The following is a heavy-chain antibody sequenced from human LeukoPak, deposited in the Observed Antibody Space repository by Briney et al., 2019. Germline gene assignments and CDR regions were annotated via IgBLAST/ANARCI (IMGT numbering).Heavy chain of an antibody. CDR1: GGSISSYY. Sequence: SETLSLTCTVSGGSISSYYWSWIRQPPGKGLEWIGYIYYSGSTNYNPSLTSRVTISVDTSKNQFSLKLSSVTAADTAVYYCARLLGYGSGSSEDYWGQGTLVTVSS. CDR3: ARLLGYGSGSSEDY. CDR2: IYYSGST. J-gene: IGHJ4*02. D-gene: IGHD3-10*01. V-gene: IGHV4-59*08.